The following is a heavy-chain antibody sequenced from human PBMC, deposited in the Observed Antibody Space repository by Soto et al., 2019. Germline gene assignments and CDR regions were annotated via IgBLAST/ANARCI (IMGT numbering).Heavy chain of an antibody. CDR1: GLTVSSSY. D-gene: IGHD2-15*01. CDR3: ARLGFWYYGMDV. Sequence: PGGSLRLSCAASGLTVSSSYMSWVRQAPGKGLQWVSVIYSAGSTYYANSVKGRFTISRDISTNSLYLQMNRLRAEDTAVYYCARLGFWYYGMDVWGQGTTVTVSS. J-gene: IGHJ6*02. V-gene: IGHV3-53*01. CDR2: IYSAGST.